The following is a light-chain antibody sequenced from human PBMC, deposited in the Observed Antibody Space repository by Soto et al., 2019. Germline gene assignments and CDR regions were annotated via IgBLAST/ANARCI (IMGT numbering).Light chain of an antibody. CDR2: DVS. Sequence: QSALTQPASVSGSPGQSITISCTGTRSDVGGYKSVAWYQHNPGKAPKLMIYDVSKRPSGVSSRFSGSKSANTASLSISGLQTEDEADYYCSSYAGTYTLVFGGGTKLTVL. CDR3: SSYAGTYTLV. J-gene: IGLJ3*02. V-gene: IGLV2-14*01. CDR1: RSDVGGYKS.